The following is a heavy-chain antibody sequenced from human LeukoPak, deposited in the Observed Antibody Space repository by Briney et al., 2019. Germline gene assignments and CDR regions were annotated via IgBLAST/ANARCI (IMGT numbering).Heavy chain of an antibody. CDR1: GFAFSQFT. V-gene: IGHV3-33*08. CDR2: IWYDGSNK. J-gene: IGHJ6*02. D-gene: IGHD3-9*01. CDR3: ARDPDTGMDV. Sequence: GSLRLSCAASGFAFSQFTVHWVRQAPGKGLEWVAVIWYDGSNKYYADSVKGRFTISRDNSKNTLYLQMNSLRAEDTAVYYCARDPDTGMDVWGQGTTVTVSS.